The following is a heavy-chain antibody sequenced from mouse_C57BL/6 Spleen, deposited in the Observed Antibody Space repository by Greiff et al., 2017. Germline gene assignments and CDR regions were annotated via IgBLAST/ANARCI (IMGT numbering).Heavy chain of an antibody. D-gene: IGHD1-1*01. Sequence: VQLQQSGAELVKPGASVKLSCTASGFNIKDYYMHWVKQRTEQGLEWIGRIDPEDGETKYAPKFPGKATITADTSSNTAYLQLSSLTSEDTAVYYCARSIGYGGRTGYFDYWGQGTTLTVSS. CDR3: ARSIGYGGRTGYFDY. J-gene: IGHJ2*01. CDR2: IDPEDGET. CDR1: GFNIKDYY. V-gene: IGHV14-2*01.